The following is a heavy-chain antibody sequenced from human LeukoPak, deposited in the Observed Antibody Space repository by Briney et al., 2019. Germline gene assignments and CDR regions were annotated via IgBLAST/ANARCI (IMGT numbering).Heavy chain of an antibody. CDR2: IYPGDSDT. CDR3: ARALEVPADPFDY. J-gene: IGHJ4*02. V-gene: IGHV5-51*01. Sequence: GESLKISCKGSGYSFTSYWIGWVRQMPGKGLEWMGIIYPGDSDTGYSPSFQGQVTISADKSISTAYLQWSSLKASDTAMYYCARALEVPADPFDYWGQGTLVTVSS. D-gene: IGHD2-2*01. CDR1: GYSFTSYW.